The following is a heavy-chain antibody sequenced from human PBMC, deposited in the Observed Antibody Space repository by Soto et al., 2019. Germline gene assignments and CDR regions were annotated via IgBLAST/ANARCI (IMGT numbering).Heavy chain of an antibody. Sequence: ASVKVSCKASGYTFTSYYMRWVRQAPGQGLEWMGIINPSFGSTIYAQKFQGRVTMTRDTSTSTVYMELSSLRSEDTAVSYCAMYSSAWTGFDYWGQGTLVTVS. J-gene: IGHJ4*02. D-gene: IGHD6-19*01. CDR1: GYTFTSYY. CDR2: INPSFGST. CDR3: AMYSSAWTGFDY. V-gene: IGHV1-46*01.